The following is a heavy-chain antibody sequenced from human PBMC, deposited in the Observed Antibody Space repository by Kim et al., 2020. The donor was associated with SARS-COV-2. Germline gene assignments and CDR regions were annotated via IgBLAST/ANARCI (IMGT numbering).Heavy chain of an antibody. D-gene: IGHD6-13*01. CDR1: GYSISSGYY. CDR2: IYHSGST. Sequence: SETLSLTCTVSGYSISSGYYWGWIRPPPGTGLEWIGSIYHSGSTYYNPSLKSRVTISVDTSKNQFSLKLSSVTAADTAVYYCARDGDEGMGSSWYLGGWFDPWGQGTLVTVSS. J-gene: IGHJ5*02. CDR3: ARDGDEGMGSSWYLGGWFDP. V-gene: IGHV4-38-2*02.